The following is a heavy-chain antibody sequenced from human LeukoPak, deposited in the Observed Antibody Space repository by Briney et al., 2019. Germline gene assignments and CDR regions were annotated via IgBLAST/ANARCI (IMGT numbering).Heavy chain of an antibody. CDR1: GFAFSEDS. CDR3: AREYTAMAYDY. D-gene: IGHD5-18*01. Sequence: PGGSLRLSCVASGFAFSEDSMNWVRQPPGKGLEWVSSISSTSKYIYYADSVKGRFTISRDNAKNSLFLQMNNLRVDDSAVYYCAREYTAMAYDYWGRGNLVTVSS. CDR2: ISSTSKYI. V-gene: IGHV3-21*01. J-gene: IGHJ4*02.